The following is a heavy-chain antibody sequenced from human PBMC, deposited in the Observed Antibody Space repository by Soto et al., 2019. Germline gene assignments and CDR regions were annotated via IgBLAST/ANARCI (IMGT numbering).Heavy chain of an antibody. Sequence: GGSLRLSCAASGFTFSSYSMNWVRQAPGKGLEWVSSISSSSSYIYYADSVKGRFTISRDNAKNSLYLQMSSLRAEDTTVYYCARERLLGELSSHDAFDICGQGTMVXVS. CDR1: GFTFSSYS. CDR3: ARERLLGELSSHDAFDI. V-gene: IGHV3-21*01. J-gene: IGHJ3*02. D-gene: IGHD3-16*02. CDR2: ISSSSSYI.